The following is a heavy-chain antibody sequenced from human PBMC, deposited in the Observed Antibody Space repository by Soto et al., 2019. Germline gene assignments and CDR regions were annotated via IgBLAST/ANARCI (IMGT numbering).Heavy chain of an antibody. CDR3: ARDRGIAVAGRYYYYGMDV. D-gene: IGHD6-19*01. CDR2: IWYDGSNK. V-gene: IGHV3-33*01. CDR1: GFTFSSYG. Sequence: PGGSLRLSCAASGFTFSSYGMHWVRQAPGKGLEWVAVIWYDGSNKYYADSVKGRFTISRDNSKNTLYLQMNSLRAEDTAVYYCARDRGIAVAGRYYYYGMDVWGQGTTVTVSS. J-gene: IGHJ6*02.